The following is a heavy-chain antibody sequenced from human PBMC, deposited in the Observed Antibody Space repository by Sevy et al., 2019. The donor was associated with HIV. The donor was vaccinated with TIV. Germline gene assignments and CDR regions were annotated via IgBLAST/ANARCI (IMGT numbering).Heavy chain of an antibody. CDR1: GSGFRFDDYA. Sequence: GGSLRLSCVASGSGFRFDDYAMNWVRQAPGKGLEWVAGISWNGFSKGYGDSVKGRATISRDNAKNSVYLQMNNLRDEDTALYYCAKDTVPVGYRFDYQYTYYYGMDVWGQGTTVTVSS. CDR3: AKDTVPVGYRFDYQYTYYYGMDV. J-gene: IGHJ6*02. D-gene: IGHD5-18*01. CDR2: ISWNGFSK. V-gene: IGHV3-9*01.